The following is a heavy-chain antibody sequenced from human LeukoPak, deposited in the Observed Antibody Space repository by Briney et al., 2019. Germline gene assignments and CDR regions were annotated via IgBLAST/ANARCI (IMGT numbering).Heavy chain of an antibody. D-gene: IGHD3-9*01. CDR1: GFTFSSHA. J-gene: IGHJ6*01. Sequence: PGGSLRLSCAASGFTFSSHAMSWVRQAPGKGLEWVSAISCSGGSTYYADSVKGRSTISRDNSKNTLYLQTNSLSGEDRAVYYCAKGIGEGLRYFAFYGMDVWGEGTTVTVYS. CDR2: ISCSGGST. CDR3: AKGIGEGLRYFAFYGMDV. V-gene: IGHV3-23*01.